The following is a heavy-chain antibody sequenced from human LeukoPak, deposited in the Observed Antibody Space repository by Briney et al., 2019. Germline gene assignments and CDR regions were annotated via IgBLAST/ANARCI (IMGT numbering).Heavy chain of an antibody. D-gene: IGHD3-22*01. J-gene: IGHJ4*02. Sequence: GGSLRLSCAASGFTFSSYAMSWVRQAPGKGLEWVSAISGSGGSTYYADSVKGRFTISRDNSKNTLYLQMNSLRAEDTAVYYCTLPLLITMIVVGDYWGQGTLVTVSS. CDR1: GFTFSSYA. CDR3: TLPLLITMIVVGDY. V-gene: IGHV3-23*01. CDR2: ISGSGGST.